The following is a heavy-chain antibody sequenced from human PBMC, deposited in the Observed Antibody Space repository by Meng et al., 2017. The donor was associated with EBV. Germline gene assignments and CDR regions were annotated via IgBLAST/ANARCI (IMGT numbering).Heavy chain of an antibody. V-gene: IGHV1-8*01. D-gene: IGHD2-15*01. CDR2: MNPNSGNT. Sequence: QVQLGQSGAVMKNHGATVKVSCKASGYNCTSYAITWVRQATGQGLEWMGWMNPNSGNTGYAQKFQGRVTMTRNTSISTAYMELSSLRSEDTAVYYCARGRGVYCSGGSCYPGWFDPWGQGTLVTVSS. CDR1: GYNCTSYA. J-gene: IGHJ5*02. CDR3: ARGRGVYCSGGSCYPGWFDP.